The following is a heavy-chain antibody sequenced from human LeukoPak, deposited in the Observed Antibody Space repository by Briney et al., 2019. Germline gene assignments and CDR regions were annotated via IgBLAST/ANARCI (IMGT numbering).Heavy chain of an antibody. CDR3: ARVLYCGGDCYSGMDV. Sequence: PSETLSLTCTVSGGSISSYYWCWIRQPPGEGVEWIGYIYYSGSTNYNPSLKSRVTISVDTSKNHFSLKLSSVTAADTAVYYCARVLYCGGDCYSGMDVWGKGTTVTVSS. V-gene: IGHV4-59*01. D-gene: IGHD2-21*01. CDR2: IYYSGST. CDR1: GGSISSYY. J-gene: IGHJ6*03.